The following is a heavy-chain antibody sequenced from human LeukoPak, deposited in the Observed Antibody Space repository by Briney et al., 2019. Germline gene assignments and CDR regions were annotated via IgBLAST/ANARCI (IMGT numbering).Heavy chain of an antibody. CDR3: ARDQTRRPVAGTVLHKY. D-gene: IGHD6-19*01. J-gene: IGHJ4*02. CDR2: ISAYNGNT. V-gene: IGHV1-18*01. Sequence: GASVKVSCKASGYTFTCYGISWVRQAPGQGLEWMGWISAYNGNTNYAQKLQGRVTMTTDTSTSTAYMELRSLRSDDTAVYYCARDQTRRPVAGTVLHKYWGQGTLVTVSS. CDR1: GYTFTCYG.